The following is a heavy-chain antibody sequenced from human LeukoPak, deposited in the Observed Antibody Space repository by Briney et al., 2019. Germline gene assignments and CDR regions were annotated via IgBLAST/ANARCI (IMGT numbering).Heavy chain of an antibody. J-gene: IGHJ4*02. Sequence: GGSLRLSCAASGFTFRSCAMRWVRQAPGKGLEWVAVISSDANIKHYADSVKGRFTISRDNSKNTLYLQMNSLRAEDTAVYYCAKDRGSGWSFDYWGQGTLVTVSS. D-gene: IGHD6-25*01. CDR3: AKDRGSGWSFDY. CDR1: GFTFRSCA. CDR2: ISSDANIK. V-gene: IGHV3-30*18.